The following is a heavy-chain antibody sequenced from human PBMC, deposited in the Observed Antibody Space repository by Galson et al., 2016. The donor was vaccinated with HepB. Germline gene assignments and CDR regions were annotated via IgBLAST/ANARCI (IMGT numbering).Heavy chain of an antibody. D-gene: IGHD2-8*01. Sequence: AISGDSVSSNSSAWNWIRQSPSRGPEWLGGTYYMSKWYHDYAVSVKSRILINPDTSKNHFSLQLNSVPPEDVDVYYCARTKWGWFDPWGQGTLVTVSS. V-gene: IGHV6-1*01. CDR2: TYYMSKWYH. CDR1: GDSVSSNSSA. J-gene: IGHJ5*02. CDR3: ARTKWGWFDP.